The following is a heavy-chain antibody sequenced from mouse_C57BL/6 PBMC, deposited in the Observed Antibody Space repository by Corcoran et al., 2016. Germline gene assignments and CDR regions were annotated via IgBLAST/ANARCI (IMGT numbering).Heavy chain of an antibody. V-gene: IGHV9-3*01. CDR3: ARRDGRGYWYFDV. D-gene: IGHD1-1*01. CDR1: GYTFTTYG. J-gene: IGHJ1*03. CDR2: INTYSGVP. Sequence: QIQLVQSGPELKKPGETVKISCKASGYTFTTYGMSWVKQAPGKGLKWMGWINTYSGVPTYADDFKGRFAFSLETSASTAYLQINNLKNEDTATYFCARRDGRGYWYFDVWGTGTTVTVSS.